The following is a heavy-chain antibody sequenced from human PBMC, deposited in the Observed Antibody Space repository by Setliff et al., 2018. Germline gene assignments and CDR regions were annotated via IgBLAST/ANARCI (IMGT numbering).Heavy chain of an antibody. D-gene: IGHD6-19*01. CDR2: IYSDENT. V-gene: IGHV4-4*07. J-gene: IGHJ4*02. CDR1: GGSINEYY. Sequence: SETLSLTCSVSGGSINEYYWSWFRQPAGKGLEWIGRIYSDENTDYSPSLKSRVTMSAGTSKNQFSLKLKSVTAADTAVYYCTRNFLGWLARFWGRGTLVTVSS. CDR3: TRNFLGWLARF.